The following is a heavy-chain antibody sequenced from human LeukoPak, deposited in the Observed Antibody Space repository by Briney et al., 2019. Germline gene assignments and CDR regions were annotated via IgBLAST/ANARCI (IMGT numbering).Heavy chain of an antibody. J-gene: IGHJ3*02. CDR1: GDSISSDY. V-gene: IGHV4-59*08. CDR3: ARHVTISGPYDASDI. CDR2: IYYSGGT. Sequence: SETLSLTCPVSGDSISSDYWSWVRQPPGKGLEWIGYIYYSGGTDYNPSLKSRVTISVDTSKNQFSLKLRSVTAADTAVYYCARHVTISGPYDASDIWGQGTMVTVSP. D-gene: IGHD5-24*01.